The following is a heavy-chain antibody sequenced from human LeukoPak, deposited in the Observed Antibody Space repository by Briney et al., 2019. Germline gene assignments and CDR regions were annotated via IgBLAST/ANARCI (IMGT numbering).Heavy chain of an antibody. D-gene: IGHD3-22*01. J-gene: IGHJ4*02. CDR2: INHSGST. V-gene: IGHV4-34*01. CDR1: GGSFSGYY. CDR3: ARGGYYYDSSGQWYFDY. Sequence: SSETLSLTCAVYGGSFSGYYWSWIRQPPGKGLGWIGEINHSGSTNYNPSLKSRVTISVDTSKNQFSLKLSSVTAADTAVYYCARGGYYYDSSGQWYFDYWGQGTLVTVSS.